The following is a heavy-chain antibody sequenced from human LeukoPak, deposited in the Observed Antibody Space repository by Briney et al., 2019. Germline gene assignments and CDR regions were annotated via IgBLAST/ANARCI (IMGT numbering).Heavy chain of an antibody. J-gene: IGHJ4*02. CDR2: VSSNIGYP. CDR3: ARDTEWEKNPDYFDY. D-gene: IGHD1-26*01. CDR1: GYTFTSYG. Sequence: AAVQVSCQASGYTFTSYGISWVRQASGQGLEWMGWVSSNIGYPNYAQKLQGRVTMTTDTSTRTAYMELRSMRSDETAVYYCARDTEWEKNPDYFDYWGQGTLVSVSS. V-gene: IGHV1-18*01.